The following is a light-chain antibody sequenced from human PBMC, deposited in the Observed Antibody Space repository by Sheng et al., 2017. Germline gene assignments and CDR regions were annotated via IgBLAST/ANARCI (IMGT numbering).Light chain of an antibody. CDR3: QAWDSSTVV. CDR1: SSNIGAGYD. CDR2: GNS. Sequence: QLVLTQPPSVSGAPGQRVTISCTGSSSNIGAGYDVHWYQQLPGTAPKLLIYGNSNRPSGVPDRFSGSKSGNTATLTISGTQAMDEADYYCQAWDSSTVVFGGGTKLTVL. J-gene: IGLJ2*01. V-gene: IGLV1-40*01.